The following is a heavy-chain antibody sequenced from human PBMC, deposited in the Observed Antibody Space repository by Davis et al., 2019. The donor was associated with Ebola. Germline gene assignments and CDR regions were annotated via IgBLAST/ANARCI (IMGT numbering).Heavy chain of an antibody. D-gene: IGHD6-6*01. V-gene: IGHV4-39*07. CDR2: IYYNERT. CDR3: ARLSGLFSSSSGALYFDL. Sequence: SETPSLTCTVSGGSIISGTYYWGWVRQPPGKGLEWIGAIYYNERTYYNPSLASRVTISLDTSKNQFSLKLRSVTAADTAVYFCARLSGLFSSSSGALYFDLWGRGTLVSVSS. J-gene: IGHJ2*01. CDR1: GGSIISGTYY.